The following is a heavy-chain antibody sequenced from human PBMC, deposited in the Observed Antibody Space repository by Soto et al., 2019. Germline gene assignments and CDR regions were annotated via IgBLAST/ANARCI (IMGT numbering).Heavy chain of an antibody. CDR2: INHSGST. CDR1: GGSFSGYY. CDR3: ARLLSPFDSGNYYKGELLYYYGMDV. V-gene: IGHV4-34*01. J-gene: IGHJ6*02. Sequence: XATLSLTCAVYGGSFSGYYWSWIRQPPGKGLEWIGEINHSGSTNYNPSLKSRVTISVDTSKNQFSLKLSSVTAADTAMYYCARLLSPFDSGNYYKGELLYYYGMDVWGQGTTVTVSS. D-gene: IGHD3-10*01.